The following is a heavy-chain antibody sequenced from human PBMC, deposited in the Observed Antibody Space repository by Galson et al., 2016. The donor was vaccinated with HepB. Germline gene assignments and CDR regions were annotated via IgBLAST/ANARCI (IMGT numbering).Heavy chain of an antibody. CDR1: GGSISSGGYY. D-gene: IGHD6-6*01. CDR3: TRGFSNSNYDY. V-gene: IGHV4-31*03. J-gene: IGHJ4*02. CDR2: IYYSGST. Sequence: TLSLTCTVSGGSISSGGYYWSWIRQRPGKGLEWIGYIYYSGSTYYNPSLKSRVTISIDTSKNQFSLKLSSVTAADTAVYYCTRGFSNSNYDYWGQGTLVTVSS.